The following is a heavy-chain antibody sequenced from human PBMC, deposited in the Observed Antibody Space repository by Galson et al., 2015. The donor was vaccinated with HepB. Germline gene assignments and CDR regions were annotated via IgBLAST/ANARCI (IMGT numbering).Heavy chain of an antibody. V-gene: IGHV3-7*01. CDR3: FSSSPDAR. Sequence: SLRLSCAASGFKVGDHWMNWVRQAPGKGLEWVANIQKGGSNKYYVDSMKGRFIISRDSAENSVYLQMSSLRAEDTAIYYCFSSSPDARWGQGTLVTVSS. CDR2: IQKGGSNK. J-gene: IGHJ4*02. D-gene: IGHD6-6*01. CDR1: GFKVGDHW.